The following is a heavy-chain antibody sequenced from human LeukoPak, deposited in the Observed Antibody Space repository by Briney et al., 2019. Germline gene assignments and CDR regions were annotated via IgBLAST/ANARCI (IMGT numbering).Heavy chain of an antibody. CDR2: IKQDGSEK. D-gene: IGHD3-22*01. CDR3: ASWYYYDSSGYSSLGY. CDR1: GFTFSSYW. J-gene: IGHJ4*02. V-gene: IGHV3-7*01. Sequence: GGSLRLSCAASGFTFSSYWMSWVRQAPGKGLEWVASIKQDGSEKYYVDSVKGRFTISRDNAKNSLYLQMNSLRAEDTAVYYCASWYYYDSSGYSSLGYWGQGTLVTVSS.